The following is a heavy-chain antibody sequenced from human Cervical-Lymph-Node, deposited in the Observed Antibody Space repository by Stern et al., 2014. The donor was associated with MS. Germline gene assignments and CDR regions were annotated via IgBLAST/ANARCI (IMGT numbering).Heavy chain of an antibody. J-gene: IGHJ6*02. CDR2: IALIFETT. CDR3: ARLDTSGYFYYDMDV. CDR1: GGTFSTYV. V-gene: IGHV1-69*01. Sequence: DQLVESGAEVKKPGSSVKVSCKASGGTFSTYVINWVRQAPGQGLEWMGGIALIFETTNDAQKFQGRVTITADESTSTVYMELSSLRSEDTAVYYCARLDTSGYFYYDMDVWGQGTTVTVSS. D-gene: IGHD3-22*01.